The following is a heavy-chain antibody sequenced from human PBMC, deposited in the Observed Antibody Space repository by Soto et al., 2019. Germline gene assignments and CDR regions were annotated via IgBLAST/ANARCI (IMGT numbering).Heavy chain of an antibody. V-gene: IGHV1-3*01. CDR1: GYTFTSYA. Sequence: ASVKVSCKSSGYTFTSYAMHWVRQAPGQRLEWIGWTNAGNGNTKYSQKYQGRDTITRDTSANTAYMELSSLRSEDTAVYYCARDLSGFDPWGQGTLVTVSS. CDR2: TNAGNGNT. CDR3: ARDLSGFDP. J-gene: IGHJ5*02.